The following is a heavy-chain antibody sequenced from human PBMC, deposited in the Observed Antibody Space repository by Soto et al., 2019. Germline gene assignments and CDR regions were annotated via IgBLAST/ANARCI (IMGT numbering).Heavy chain of an antibody. J-gene: IGHJ4*02. CDR2: IWYDGSNK. D-gene: IGHD1-7*01. CDR1: GFTISTHG. Sequence: QAQLVESGGGVVQPGTSLRLSCAASGFTISTHGMHWVRQAPGKGLEWLANIWYDGSNKFYAESVKGRFSISKDDSKKTLYLQMSSLRAEDTAVDYCAAASTWNFHFPYWGQGTQVTVSS. CDR3: AAASTWNFHFPY. V-gene: IGHV3-33*03.